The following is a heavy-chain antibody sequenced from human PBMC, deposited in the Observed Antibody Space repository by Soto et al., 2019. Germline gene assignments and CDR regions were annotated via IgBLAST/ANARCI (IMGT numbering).Heavy chain of an antibody. CDR2: ISAYNGNT. V-gene: IGHV1-18*01. D-gene: IGHD2-21*02. CDR1: GYTFSRYG. J-gene: IGHJ5*02. CDR3: ASDKAFRVVTNSNWFDT. Sequence: ASVKVSCKASGYTFSRYGIMWVRQAPGQGLEWMGWISAYNGNTNSAEKLRGRLTMTTDASTTTAYMELRSLRSDDTAIYYCASDKAFRVVTNSNWFDTWGQGTLVTVSS.